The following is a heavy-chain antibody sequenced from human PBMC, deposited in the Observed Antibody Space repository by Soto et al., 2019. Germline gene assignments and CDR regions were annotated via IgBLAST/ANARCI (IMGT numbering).Heavy chain of an antibody. D-gene: IGHD6-13*01. CDR3: ATWQQLARDNWFDP. CDR1: GFTFSSYG. CDR2: IWYDASDK. J-gene: IGHJ5*02. Sequence: QVQLVESGGGVVQPGTSLRLSCVASGFTFSSYGMHWVRQAPGKGLEWVAVIWYDASDKFYADSVKGRFTISRDNSKNTLYLQMNSLRAEDTAVYYCATWQQLARDNWFDPWGQGILVTVSS. V-gene: IGHV3-33*01.